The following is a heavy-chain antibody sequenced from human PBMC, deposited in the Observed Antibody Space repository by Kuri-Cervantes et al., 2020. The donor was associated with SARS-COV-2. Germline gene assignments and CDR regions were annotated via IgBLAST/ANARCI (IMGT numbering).Heavy chain of an antibody. Sequence: ETLSLTCAASGFIFSNYWMSWVRHAPGRGLEWAANIKQDGSEEFYVDSVKGRFTISRDNAKNSLYLQMNSLRAEDTAVYYCASFVPRVGYWGQGTLVTVSS. CDR1: GFIFSNYW. J-gene: IGHJ4*02. CDR2: IKQDGSEE. D-gene: IGHD6-6*01. CDR3: ASFVPRVGY. V-gene: IGHV3-7*01.